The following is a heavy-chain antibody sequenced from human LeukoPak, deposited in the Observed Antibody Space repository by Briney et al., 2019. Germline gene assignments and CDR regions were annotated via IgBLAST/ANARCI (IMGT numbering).Heavy chain of an antibody. V-gene: IGHV3-48*02. J-gene: IGHJ4*02. CDR2: ISSSSGTI. Sequence: GGSLRLSCAASGFTFSSYSMHWVRQAPGKGLEWVSYISSSSGTIYYADSVKGRFTISRDNAKNSLYLQMNSLRDEDTAVYYCARDLTYYDILTGFQNWGQGTLVTVSS. CDR1: GFTFSSYS. D-gene: IGHD3-9*01. CDR3: ARDLTYYDILTGFQN.